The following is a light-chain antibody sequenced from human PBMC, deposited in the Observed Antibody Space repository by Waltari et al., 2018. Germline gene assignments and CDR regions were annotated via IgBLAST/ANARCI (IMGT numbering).Light chain of an antibody. CDR3: XAWDXSLXXYV. V-gene: IGLV1-44*01. Sequence: QXXXXQPPSAXGTPGQXXTIPCSGSSSNIXXXTVNWYQQLPGTAXTLLIYSNXQRPSGVPXXXXGSKSGTSXSLAIXGLXSEDEADYXXXAWDXSLXXYVFGXGXKVTVL. CDR1: SSNIXXXT. CDR2: SNX. J-gene: IGLJ1*01.